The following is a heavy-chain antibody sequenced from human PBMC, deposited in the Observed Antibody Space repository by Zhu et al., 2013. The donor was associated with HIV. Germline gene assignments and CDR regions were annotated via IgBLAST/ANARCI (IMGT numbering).Heavy chain of an antibody. CDR1: GGTFSSYT. CDR3: ARGRSSGYTNDAFDI. Sequence: QVQLVQSGAEVKKPGSSVKVSCKASGGTFSSYTISWVRQAPGQGLEWMGRIIPILGIANYAQKFQGRVTITADKSTSTAYMELSSLRSEDTAVYYCARGRSSGYTNDAFDIWGQGTMVTVSS. D-gene: IGHD3-22*01. J-gene: IGHJ3*02. CDR2: IIPILGIA. V-gene: IGHV1-69*02.